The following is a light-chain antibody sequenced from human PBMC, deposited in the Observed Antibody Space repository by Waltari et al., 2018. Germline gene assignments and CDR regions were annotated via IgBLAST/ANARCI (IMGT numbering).Light chain of an antibody. J-gene: IGKJ1*01. CDR1: QSVRSA. CDR3: QKYVSLPAT. Sequence: SCRARQSVRSALAWYQQKHGQAPRLLIYDASPRATGIPDRFSGSGSGTDFSLTISRLEPEDFAVYYCQKYVSLPATFGQGTKVEIK. V-gene: IGKV3-20*01. CDR2: DAS.